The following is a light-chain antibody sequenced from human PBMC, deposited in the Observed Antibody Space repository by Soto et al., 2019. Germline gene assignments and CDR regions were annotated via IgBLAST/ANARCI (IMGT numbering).Light chain of an antibody. CDR1: SSNIGAGYD. J-gene: IGLJ2*01. Sequence: QSVLTQPPSVSGAPGQRVTISCTGSSSNIGAGYDVHWYQQLPGTAPKLLIYGNSNRPSGVPDRFSGSKSGTSASLAITRLQAEDEADYYCQSYDSSRSGVVFGGGTQLTVL. V-gene: IGLV1-40*01. CDR3: QSYDSSRSGVV. CDR2: GNS.